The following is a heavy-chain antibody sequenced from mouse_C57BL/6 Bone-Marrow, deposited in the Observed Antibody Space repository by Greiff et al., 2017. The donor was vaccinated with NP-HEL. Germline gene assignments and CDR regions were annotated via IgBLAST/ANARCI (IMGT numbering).Heavy chain of an antibody. D-gene: IGHD2-10*01. J-gene: IGHJ2*01. V-gene: IGHV1-9*01. CDR3: ARWRLLGMGCDTYYWFDY. CDR1: GYTFTGYW. CDR2: ILPGSGST. Sequence: VKLVESGAELMKPGASVKLSCKATGYTFTGYWIEWVKQRPGHGLEWIGEILPGSGSTYYNEKFKGKATFTADTSSNTAYMQLSSLTTEDSAIYYCARWRLLGMGCDTYYWFDYWGQGTTLTVSS.